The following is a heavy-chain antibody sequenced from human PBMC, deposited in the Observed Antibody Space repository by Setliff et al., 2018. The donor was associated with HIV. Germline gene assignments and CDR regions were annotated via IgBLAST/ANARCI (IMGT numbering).Heavy chain of an antibody. J-gene: IGHJ4*02. V-gene: IGHV3-21*06. CDR3: AVGPRWLPTYFHY. CDR1: GSGFTFSSYS. CDR2: ITTSSSYM. Sequence: GGSLRLSCAASGSGFTFSSYSMNWVRQAPGKGLEWVSSITTSSSYMYYTDSVKGRFTISRDNAKNSLYLQMNSLRVEDTAVYYCAVGPRWLPTYFHYWGQGTLVTVSS. D-gene: IGHD6-19*01.